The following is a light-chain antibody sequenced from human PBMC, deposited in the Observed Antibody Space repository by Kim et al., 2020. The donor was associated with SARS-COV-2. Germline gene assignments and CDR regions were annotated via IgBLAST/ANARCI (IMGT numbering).Light chain of an antibody. CDR3: QHYSRFPYT. J-gene: IGKJ2*01. CDR2: VAS. V-gene: IGKV1-5*03. CDR1: ESISNW. Sequence: DIQMTQSPSTLSASVGDRVTITCRASESISNWLAWYQQKPGRPPRLLIYVASSLESGVPSRFSGSGSGTEFSLTITSLQPDDFATYYCQHYSRFPYTFGQGTKVDIK.